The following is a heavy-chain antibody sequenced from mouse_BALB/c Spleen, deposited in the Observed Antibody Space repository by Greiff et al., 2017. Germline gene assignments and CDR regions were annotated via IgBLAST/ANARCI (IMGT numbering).Heavy chain of an antibody. CDR2: ISTYYGDA. CDR3: VREGYYAMDY. CDR1: GYTFPDYA. Sequence: QVQLQQSGAELVRPGVSVKISCKGSGYTFPDYAMHWVKQSHAKSLEWIGVISTYYGDASYNQKFKGKATMTVDKSSSTAYMELARLTSEDSAIYYCVREGYYAMDYWGQGTSVTVSS. V-gene: IGHV1S137*01. J-gene: IGHJ4*01.